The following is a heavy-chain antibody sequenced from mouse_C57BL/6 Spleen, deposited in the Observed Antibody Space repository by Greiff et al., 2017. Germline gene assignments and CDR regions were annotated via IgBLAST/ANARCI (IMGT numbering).Heavy chain of an antibody. Sequence: EVKLVESGGGLVKPGGSLKLSCAASGFTFSDYGMHWVRQAPEKGLEWVAYISSGSSTIYYADTVKGRFTISRDNAKNTLFLQMTSLRSEDTAMYYCAMLDYVLGYAMDYWGQGTSVTVSS. V-gene: IGHV5-17*01. CDR1: GFTFSDYG. J-gene: IGHJ4*01. CDR3: AMLDYVLGYAMDY. CDR2: ISSGSSTI. D-gene: IGHD2-4*01.